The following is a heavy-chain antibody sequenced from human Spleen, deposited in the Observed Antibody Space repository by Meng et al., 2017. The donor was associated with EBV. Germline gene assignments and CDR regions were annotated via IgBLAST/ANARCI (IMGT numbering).Heavy chain of an antibody. V-gene: IGHV3-53*01. D-gene: IGHD7-27*01. CDR1: GFIVSSKY. CDR2: IYSGGST. CDR3: ARAGGEKPVDY. J-gene: IGHJ4*02. Sequence: EVALVGSGGGLFRPGGSCRFSCAAFGFIVSSKYMSWVRQAPGKGLEWVSVIYSGGSTYYADSVKGRFTISRDNSKNTVNLQMNSLRDEDTAMYYCARAGGEKPVDYWGQGALVTVSS.